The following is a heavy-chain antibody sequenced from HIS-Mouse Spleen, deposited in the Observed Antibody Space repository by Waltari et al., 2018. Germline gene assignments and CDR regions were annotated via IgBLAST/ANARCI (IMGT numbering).Heavy chain of an antibody. J-gene: IGHJ4*02. Sequence: QLQLQESGPGLVKPSETLSLTCTVSGGPISSSSYYWGWIRQPPGKGLEWIGSIYYSGSTYYNPSLKSRVTISVDTSKNQFSLKLSSVTAADTAVYYCARDDKVGLGYWGQGTLVTVSS. D-gene: IGHD3-3*01. CDR3: ARDDKVGLGY. CDR2: IYYSGST. V-gene: IGHV4-39*07. CDR1: GGPISSSSYY.